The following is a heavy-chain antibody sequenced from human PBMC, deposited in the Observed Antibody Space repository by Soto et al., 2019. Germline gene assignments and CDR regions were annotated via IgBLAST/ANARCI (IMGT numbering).Heavy chain of an antibody. V-gene: IGHV3-73*01. J-gene: IGHJ4*02. CDR1: GFMFSGSA. CDR3: VRHPDGGSLDY. CDR2: IKSRADNYAT. Sequence: GGSLRLSCAASGFMFSGSAIHWVRQASGKGLEWVSRIKSRADNYATGYAASVKGRFTISRDDSKNTAYLQMNSLRTDDTAVYYCVRHPDGGSLDYWGQAPLVTVSS. D-gene: IGHD6-25*01.